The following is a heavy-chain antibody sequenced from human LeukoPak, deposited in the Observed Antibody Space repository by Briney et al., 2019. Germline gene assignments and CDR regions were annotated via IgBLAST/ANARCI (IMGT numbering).Heavy chain of an antibody. J-gene: IGHJ4*02. Sequence: SETLSLTCAVYGGSFSGYYWSWIRQPPGKGLEWIGEINHSGSTNYNSSLKSRVTISVDTSKNQFSLKLSSVTAADTAVYYCARAGLTVVTRDFDYWGQGTLVTVSS. D-gene: IGHD4-23*01. V-gene: IGHV4-34*01. CDR1: GGSFSGYY. CDR2: INHSGST. CDR3: ARAGLTVVTRDFDY.